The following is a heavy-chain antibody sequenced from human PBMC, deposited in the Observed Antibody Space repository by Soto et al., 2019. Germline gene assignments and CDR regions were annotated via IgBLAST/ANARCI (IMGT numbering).Heavy chain of an antibody. V-gene: IGHV1-2*04. CDR1: GYTFTGYY. CDR3: ARDQKCSGGSCLGYYYYYGMDV. D-gene: IGHD2-15*01. CDR2: INPNSGGT. J-gene: IGHJ6*02. Sequence: ASVKVSCKASGYTFTGYYIHWVRQAPGQGLEWMGWINPNSGGTNYAQKFQGWVTMTRDTSISTAYMELSRLRSDDTAVYYCARDQKCSGGSCLGYYYYYGMDVWGQGATVTVSS.